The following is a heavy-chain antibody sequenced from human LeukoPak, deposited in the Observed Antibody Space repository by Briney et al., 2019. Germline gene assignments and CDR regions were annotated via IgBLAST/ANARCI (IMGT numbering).Heavy chain of an antibody. CDR3: ARGPRHYYDSSGYYHDAFDI. J-gene: IGHJ3*02. Sequence: GGSLRLSCAASGFTFSSYAMHWVRQAPGKGLEWVAVISYDGSNKYYADSVKGRFTISRDNSKNTLYLQMNSLRAEDTAVYHCARGPRHYYDSSGYYHDAFDIWGQGTMVTVSS. CDR1: GFTFSSYA. V-gene: IGHV3-30*04. CDR2: ISYDGSNK. D-gene: IGHD3-22*01.